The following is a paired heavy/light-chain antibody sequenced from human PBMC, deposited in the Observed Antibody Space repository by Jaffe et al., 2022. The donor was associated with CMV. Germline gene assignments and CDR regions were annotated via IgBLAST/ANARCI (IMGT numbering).Heavy chain of an antibody. D-gene: IGHD2-15*01. V-gene: IGHV1-18*01. CDR3: ARVSNCSGGSCPGVWFDP. CDR1: GYTFTSYG. J-gene: IGHJ5*02. Sequence: QVQLVQSGAEVKKPGASVKVSCKASGYTFTSYGISWVRQAPGQGLEWMGWISAYNGNTNYAQKLQGRVTMTTDTSTSTAYMELRSLRSDDTAVYYCARVSNCSGGSCPGVWFDPWGQGTLVTVSS. CDR2: ISAYNGNT.
Light chain of an antibody. Sequence: SSELTQDPAVSVALGQTVRITCQGDSLRSYYASWYQQKPGQAPVLVIYGKNNRPSGIPDRFSGSSSGNTASLTITGAQAEDEADYYCNSRDSSGNHEVVFGGGTKLTVL. J-gene: IGLJ2*01. CDR3: NSRDSSGNHEVV. CDR1: SLRSYY. V-gene: IGLV3-19*01. CDR2: GKN.